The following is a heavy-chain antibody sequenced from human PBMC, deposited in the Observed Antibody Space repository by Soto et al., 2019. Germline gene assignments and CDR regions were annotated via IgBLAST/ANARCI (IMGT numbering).Heavy chain of an antibody. Sequence: ASVKVSCKASGYTFSDYYIHWVRQAPGQGLEWMGWINPNSGGTKYAPKFQGGVTMTRDTSITTAYMELSRLRSGDTAAYYCAREPATAKPEGVDFWGQGTLVTVSS. V-gene: IGHV1-2*02. D-gene: IGHD1-1*01. CDR1: GYTFSDYY. CDR2: INPNSGGT. CDR3: AREPATAKPEGVDF. J-gene: IGHJ4*02.